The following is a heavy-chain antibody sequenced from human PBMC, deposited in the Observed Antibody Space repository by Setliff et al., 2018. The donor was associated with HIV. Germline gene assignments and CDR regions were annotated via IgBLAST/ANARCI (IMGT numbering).Heavy chain of an antibody. CDR1: GFTFSGFY. V-gene: IGHV3-11*05. CDR2: ISSQDYT. D-gene: IGHD3-10*01. J-gene: IGHJ4*02. CDR3: VRGVSPSI. Sequence: PGGSLRLSCTASGFTFSGFYMNWVRQAPGKGLEWVSFISSQDYTDYADFVKGRFTISRDNSKNSLYLQMNSLTSEDTAMYYCVRGVSPSIWGLGTLVTVSS.